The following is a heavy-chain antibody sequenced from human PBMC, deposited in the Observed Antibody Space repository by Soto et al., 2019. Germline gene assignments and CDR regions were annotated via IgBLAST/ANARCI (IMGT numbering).Heavy chain of an antibody. J-gene: IGHJ3*02. CDR1: GGSISSGGYY. D-gene: IGHD5-12*01. CDR2: IYYSGST. Sequence: QVQLQESGPGLVKPSQTLSLTCTVSGGSISSGGYYWSWIRQHPGKGLEWIGYIYYSGSTYYNPSLKRRVTISVDTSKNQFSLKLSSVTAADTAVYYCARRPKPAGDGYNAAAFDIWGQGTMVTVSS. V-gene: IGHV4-31*03. CDR3: ARRPKPAGDGYNAAAFDI.